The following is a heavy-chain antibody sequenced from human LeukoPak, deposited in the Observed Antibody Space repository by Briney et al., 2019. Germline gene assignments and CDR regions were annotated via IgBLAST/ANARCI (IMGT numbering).Heavy chain of an antibody. CDR2: IRHDGSNK. CDR3: AKDQVPYSYGLFDY. V-gene: IGHV3-30*02. Sequence: GGSLRLSCAASGFTFSSYGMHWVRQAPGKGLEWVAFIRHDGSNKYYADSVKGRFTISRDNSKNTPYLQMNSLRAEDTAVYYCAKDQVPYSYGLFDYWGQGTLVTVSS. J-gene: IGHJ4*02. D-gene: IGHD5-18*01. CDR1: GFTFSSYG.